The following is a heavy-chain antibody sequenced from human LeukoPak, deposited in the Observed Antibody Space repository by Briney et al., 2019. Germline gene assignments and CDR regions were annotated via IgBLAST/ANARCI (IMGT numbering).Heavy chain of an antibody. D-gene: IGHD3-16*01. V-gene: IGHV4-39*01. CDR3: ARRLGAYSYPFDI. CDR1: GGSISSSSYY. Sequence: PSETLSLTCTVPGGSISSSSYYWGWIRQPPGKGLEWIGSIYYSGSTLYNPSLTSRVTISVDTSKNQFSLRLNSVTAADTAVYYCARRLGAYSYPFDIWGQGTKVTVSS. CDR2: IYYSGST. J-gene: IGHJ3*02.